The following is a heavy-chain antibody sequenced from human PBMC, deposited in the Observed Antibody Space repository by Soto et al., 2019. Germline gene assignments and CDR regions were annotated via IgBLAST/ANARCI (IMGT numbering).Heavy chain of an antibody. D-gene: IGHD2-2*01. CDR3: ARERNIVVVPAASLGYYYYGMDV. V-gene: IGHV4-34*01. J-gene: IGHJ6*02. Sequence: SETLSLTCAVYGGSFSGYYWSWIRQPPGKGLEWIGEINHSGSTNYNPSLKSRVTISVDTSKNQFSLRLSSVTAADTAVYYCARERNIVVVPAASLGYYYYGMDVWGQGTTVT. CDR2: INHSGST. CDR1: GGSFSGYY.